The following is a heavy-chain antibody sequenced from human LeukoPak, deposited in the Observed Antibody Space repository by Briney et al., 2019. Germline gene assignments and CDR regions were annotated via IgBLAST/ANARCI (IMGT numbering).Heavy chain of an antibody. CDR1: GYTFTSYD. J-gene: IGHJ4*02. D-gene: IGHD3-10*01. Sequence: ASVKVSCKASGYTFTSYDINWVRQATGQGLEWMGWMNPNSGNTGYAQKFQGRVTITRNTSISTAYMELSSLRSEDTAVYYCARGRNYYGSGSYYYWGQGTLVTVSS. CDR2: MNPNSGNT. CDR3: ARGRNYYGSGSYYY. V-gene: IGHV1-8*03.